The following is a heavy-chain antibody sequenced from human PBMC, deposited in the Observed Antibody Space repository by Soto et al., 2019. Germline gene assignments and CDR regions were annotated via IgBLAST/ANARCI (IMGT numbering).Heavy chain of an antibody. CDR2: IFYSGST. CDR1: GESISTGGY. Sequence: QVQLQESGPGRVKPSQTLSLTCTVSGESISTGGYWSWVRLHPGKGLEWIGYIFYSGSTYYHPSPALKMLFTMSVDTSKNQFSLNLSSVTAADTAVYFCATTSGSGRLDYWGQGTLVTVSS. D-gene: IGHD3-10*01. CDR3: ATTSGSGRLDY. V-gene: IGHV4-31*01. J-gene: IGHJ4*02.